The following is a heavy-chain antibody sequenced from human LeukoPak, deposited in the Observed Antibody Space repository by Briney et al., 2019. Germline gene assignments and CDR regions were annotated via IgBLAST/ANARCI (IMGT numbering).Heavy chain of an antibody. V-gene: IGHV3-74*01. CDR3: VRDWDHFDFDS. Sequence: PGGSLRLSWAASGFTFSNYWMHWVRQAQGKGLVWVSRIKGDGSHTIYADSVKGRFTISRDNAKNTLYLQMKSLRDEDTAVYYCVRDWDHFDFDSWGQGTLVTVSS. J-gene: IGHJ5*01. D-gene: IGHD1-14*01. CDR1: GFTFSNYW. CDR2: IKGDGSHT.